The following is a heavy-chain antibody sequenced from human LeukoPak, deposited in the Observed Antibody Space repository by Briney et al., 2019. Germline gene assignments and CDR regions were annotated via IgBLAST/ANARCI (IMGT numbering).Heavy chain of an antibody. D-gene: IGHD6-19*01. Sequence: GGSLRLSCAASGFTVSSYFMNWVSQAPGKGLEWVSVFYVGGPTYYADSVQGRFTISRDNSKNTVHLQMNSLRAEDTAVYYCARGAGWNFYEYWGHGTLVTVSS. CDR2: FYVGGPT. CDR3: ARGAGWNFYEY. V-gene: IGHV3-66*02. CDR1: GFTVSSYF. J-gene: IGHJ4*01.